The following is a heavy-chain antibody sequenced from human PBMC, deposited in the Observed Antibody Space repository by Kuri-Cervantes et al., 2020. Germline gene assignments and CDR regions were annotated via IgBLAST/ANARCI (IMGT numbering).Heavy chain of an antibody. Sequence: GGSLRLSCTASRFTFSTYNMNWVRQAPGKGLEWVSSISSSGGYIYYADSVKGRFIISRDSAKNSLDLQMNSLRAEDTAVYYCARDPLNYASYYDYWGQGTLVTVSS. J-gene: IGHJ4*02. CDR2: ISSSGGYI. CDR1: RFTFSTYN. CDR3: ARDPLNYASYYDY. D-gene: IGHD1-7*01. V-gene: IGHV3-21*04.